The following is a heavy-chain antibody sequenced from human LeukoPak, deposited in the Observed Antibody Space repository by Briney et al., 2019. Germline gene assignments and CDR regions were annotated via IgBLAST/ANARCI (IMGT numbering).Heavy chain of an antibody. Sequence: GGSLRLSCAASGFTFSSYGMHWVRQAPGKGLEWVAFIRYDGSNKYYADFVKGRFTISRDNSKNTLYLQMNSLRAEDTAVYYCAKDPPLGYCSSTSCSSMAWGQGTLVTVSS. J-gene: IGHJ5*02. CDR3: AKDPPLGYCSSTSCSSMA. CDR2: IRYDGSNK. V-gene: IGHV3-30*02. CDR1: GFTFSSYG. D-gene: IGHD2-2*01.